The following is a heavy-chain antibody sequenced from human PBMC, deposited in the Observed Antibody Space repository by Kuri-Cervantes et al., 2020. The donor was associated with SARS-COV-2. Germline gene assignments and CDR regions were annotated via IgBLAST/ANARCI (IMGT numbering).Heavy chain of an antibody. D-gene: IGHD1-7*01. V-gene: IGHV3-15*01. CDR1: GFTFSNAW. CDR2: IKSKTDGGTT. Sequence: GGSLRLSCAASGFTFSNAWMSWVRQAPGKGLEWVGRIKSKTDGGTTDYAAPVKGRFTISRDDSKNTLYLQMNSLNTEDTAVYFCAKDPTATTEYYYAMDVWGQGTTVTVSS. CDR3: AKDPTATTEYYYAMDV. J-gene: IGHJ6*02.